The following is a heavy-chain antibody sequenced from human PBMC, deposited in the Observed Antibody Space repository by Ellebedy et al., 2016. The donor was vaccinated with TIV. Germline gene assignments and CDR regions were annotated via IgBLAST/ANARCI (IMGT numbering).Heavy chain of an antibody. V-gene: IGHV1-69*02. CDR2: IIPILGIA. D-gene: IGHD1-14*01. CDR1: GYTFTSYY. Sequence: AASVKVSCKASGYTFTSYYMHWVRQAPGQGLEWMGRIIPILGIANYAQKFQGRVTITADKSTSTAYMELRSLRSDDTAVYYCARTGGYGRNWFDPWGQGTLVTVSS. J-gene: IGHJ5*02. CDR3: ARTGGYGRNWFDP.